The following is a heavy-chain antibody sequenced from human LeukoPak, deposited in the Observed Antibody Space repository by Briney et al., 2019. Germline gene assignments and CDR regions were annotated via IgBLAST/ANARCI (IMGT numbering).Heavy chain of an antibody. CDR1: GYTLTELS. V-gene: IGHV1-24*01. D-gene: IGHD3-16*01. J-gene: IGHJ3*02. CDR3: ATDPVSDDAFDI. CDR2: FDPEDGET. Sequence: VASVKVSCKVSGYTLTELSMHWVRQAPGKGLEWMGGFDPEDGETIYAQKFQGRVTMTEDTSTDTAYMELSSLRSEDTAVYYCATDPVSDDAFDIWGQGTMVTVSS.